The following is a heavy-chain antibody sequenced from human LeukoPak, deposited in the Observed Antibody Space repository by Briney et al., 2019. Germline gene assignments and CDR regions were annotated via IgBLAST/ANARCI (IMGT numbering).Heavy chain of an antibody. CDR2: IKQDGSEK. D-gene: IGHD6-13*01. Sequence: QPGGSLRLSCAASGFTFSSYWMSWVRQAPGKGLEWVANIKQDGSEKYYVDSVKGRFTISRDNAKNSLYLQMNSLRAEDTAVYYCARDLVVGAAAGTSIDYWGQGTLVTVSS. J-gene: IGHJ4*02. V-gene: IGHV3-7*01. CDR3: ARDLVVGAAAGTSIDY. CDR1: GFTFSSYW.